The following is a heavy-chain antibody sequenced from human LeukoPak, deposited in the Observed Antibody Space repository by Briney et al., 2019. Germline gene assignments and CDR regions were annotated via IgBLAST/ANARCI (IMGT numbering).Heavy chain of an antibody. Sequence: SETLSLTCTVSGGSIISSDYHWGWVRQPPGKGLEWIGTISYSGNTDYNPSLRSRVTISVDTSKNQFSLKLSSVTAADTAVYYCASLWPYQLSAFDIWGQGTKVTVSS. J-gene: IGHJ3*02. CDR2: ISYSGNT. CDR1: GGSIISSDYH. D-gene: IGHD2-2*01. CDR3: ASLWPYQLSAFDI. V-gene: IGHV4-39*01.